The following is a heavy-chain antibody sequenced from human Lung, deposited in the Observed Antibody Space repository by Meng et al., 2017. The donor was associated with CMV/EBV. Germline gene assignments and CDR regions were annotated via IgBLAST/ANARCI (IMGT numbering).Heavy chain of an antibody. V-gene: IGHV3-30-3*01. J-gene: IGHJ5*02. Sequence: TFSSYAMHWVRQAPGKGLEWGAVISYDGSNKYYADSVKGRFTISRDNSKNTLYLQMNSLRAEDTAVYYCARDRGQSIAARTPWFDPWGQGTLVTVSS. CDR2: ISYDGSNK. CDR3: ARDRGQSIAARTPWFDP. CDR1: TFSSYA. D-gene: IGHD6-6*01.